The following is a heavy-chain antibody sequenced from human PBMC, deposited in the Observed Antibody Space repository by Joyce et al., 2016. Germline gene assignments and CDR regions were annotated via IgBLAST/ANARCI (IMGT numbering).Heavy chain of an antibody. CDR3: VKRRKYSGDDFDH. D-gene: IGHD5-12*01. V-gene: IGHV3-30*18. Sequence: QVQLVESGGGVVQPGRSLRLSCAASGFTFRSFAVHWVRQAPGKGLECVAVSSFDGRTKHYADSVKGRFTISRDNSKNTLHLDMNSLRTEDTAVYYCVKRRKYSGDDFDHWGQGTLVIVSS. J-gene: IGHJ4*02. CDR1: GFTFRSFA. CDR2: SSFDGRTK.